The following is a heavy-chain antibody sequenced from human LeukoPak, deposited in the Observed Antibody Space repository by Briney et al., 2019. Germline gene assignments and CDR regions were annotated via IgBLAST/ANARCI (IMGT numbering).Heavy chain of an antibody. V-gene: IGHV1-3*01. Sequence: ASVKVSCKASGYTFTSYAMHWVRLAPGQRLEWMGWINAGNGNTKYSQKFQGRVTITRDTSASTAYMELSSLRSEDTAVYYCAGDDILTGYYNTFDYWGQGTLVTVSS. CDR1: GYTFTSYA. D-gene: IGHD3-9*01. CDR2: INAGNGNT. J-gene: IGHJ4*02. CDR3: AGDDILTGYYNTFDY.